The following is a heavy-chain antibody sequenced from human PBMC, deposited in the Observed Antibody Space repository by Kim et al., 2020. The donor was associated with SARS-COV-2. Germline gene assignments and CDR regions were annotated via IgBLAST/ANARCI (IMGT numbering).Heavy chain of an antibody. Sequence: SETLSLTCTVSGGSISSYYWCWIRQPPGKGLEWIGYIYYSGSTNYNPSLKSRVTISVDTSKNQFSLKLSSVTAADTAVYYCARVVHDRSGYSIDYWGQGTLVTVSS. J-gene: IGHJ4*02. D-gene: IGHD3-22*01. V-gene: IGHV4-59*01. CDR1: GGSISSYY. CDR2: IYYSGST. CDR3: ARVVHDRSGYSIDY.